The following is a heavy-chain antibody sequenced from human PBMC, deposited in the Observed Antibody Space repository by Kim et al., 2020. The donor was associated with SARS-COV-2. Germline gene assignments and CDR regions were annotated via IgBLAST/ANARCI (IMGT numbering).Heavy chain of an antibody. Sequence: GGSLRLSCAASGFTFSSYAMSWVRQAPGKELEWVSAISGSGGSTYYADSVKGRFTISRDNSKNTLYLQMNSLRAEDTAVYYCAKVAVVVVGATQGDYGMDVWGQGTTVTVSS. J-gene: IGHJ6*02. V-gene: IGHV3-23*01. CDR1: GFTFSSYA. CDR3: AKVAVVVVGATQGDYGMDV. CDR2: ISGSGGST. D-gene: IGHD2-15*01.